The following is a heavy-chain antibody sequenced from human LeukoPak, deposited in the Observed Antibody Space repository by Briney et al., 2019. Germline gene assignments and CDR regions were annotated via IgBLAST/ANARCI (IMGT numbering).Heavy chain of an antibody. D-gene: IGHD3-22*01. CDR3: ASGGRGSTMLLARVPFDP. CDR2: INHSGST. Sequence: SETLSLTCAVYGGSFSGYYWSWIRQPPGKGLEWIGEINHSGSTNYNPSLKSRVTISVDTSKNQFSLKLSSVTAADTAVYYCASGGRGSTMLLARVPFDPWGQGALVTVSS. J-gene: IGHJ5*02. V-gene: IGHV4-34*01. CDR1: GGSFSGYY.